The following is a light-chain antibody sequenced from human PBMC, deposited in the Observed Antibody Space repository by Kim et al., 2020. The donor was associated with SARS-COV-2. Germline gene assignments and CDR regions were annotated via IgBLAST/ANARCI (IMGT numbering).Light chain of an antibody. CDR1: ELGDKF. CDR3: QAWDKTTWV. J-gene: IGLJ2*01. Sequence: SVSPGQTANITCSGDELGDKFASWYQQKPGQSPVLVIYQDNKRPSGIPERISGSSSGNTATLTMSGTHVVDEADYYCQAWDKTTWVFGGGTKLTVL. CDR2: QDN. V-gene: IGLV3-1*01.